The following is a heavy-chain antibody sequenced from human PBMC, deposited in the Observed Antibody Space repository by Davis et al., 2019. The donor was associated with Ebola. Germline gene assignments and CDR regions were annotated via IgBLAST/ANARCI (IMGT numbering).Heavy chain of an antibody. V-gene: IGHV4-59*01. CDR1: GGSISSYY. J-gene: IGHJ6*02. CDR3: ARARRYNWNDGGLNRGMDV. D-gene: IGHD1-1*01. Sequence: MPSETLSLTCTVPGGSISSYYWSWIRQPPGKGLEWIGYIYYSGSTNYNPSLKSRVTISVDTSKNQFSLKLSSVTAADTAVYYCARARRYNWNDGGLNRGMDVWGQGTTVTVSS. CDR2: IYYSGST.